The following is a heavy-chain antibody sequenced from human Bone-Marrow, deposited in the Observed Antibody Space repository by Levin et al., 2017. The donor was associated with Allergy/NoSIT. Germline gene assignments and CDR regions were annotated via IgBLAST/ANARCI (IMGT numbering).Heavy chain of an antibody. V-gene: IGHV4-38-2*02. CDR2: IYHSGST. D-gene: IGHD3-22*01. CDR1: NFSISSGHY. CDR3: VRRNSFYDNSGHVHDVFDI. Sequence: KSSETLSLTCTVSNFSISSGHYWGWVRQPPGKGLEWFGNIYHSGSTFSNPSLKSRVTLSVDASKNQFGLKVSSVTAADTAVYYCVRRNSFYDNSGHVHDVFDIWGRGTMVTVSS. J-gene: IGHJ3*02.